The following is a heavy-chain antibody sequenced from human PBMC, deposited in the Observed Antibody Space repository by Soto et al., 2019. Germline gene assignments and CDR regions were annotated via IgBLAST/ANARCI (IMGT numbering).Heavy chain of an antibody. Sequence: GGSLRLSCAASGFTFSSYWMSWVRQAPGKGLEWVANIKQDGSEKYYVDSVKGRFTISRDNAKNSLYLQMNSLRAEDTAVYYCARVLLARSTYSSGWRKWGQGTLVTVSS. J-gene: IGHJ4*02. CDR3: ARVLLARSTYSSGWRK. CDR1: GFTFSSYW. CDR2: IKQDGSEK. D-gene: IGHD6-19*01. V-gene: IGHV3-7*05.